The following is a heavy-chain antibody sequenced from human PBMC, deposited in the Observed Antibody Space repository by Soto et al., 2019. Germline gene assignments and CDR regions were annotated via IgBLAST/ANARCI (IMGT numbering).Heavy chain of an antibody. Sequence: SETLSLTCTVSGGSIRSYYWSWIRQPPGKGLEWIGYIYYSGSTNYNPSLKSRVTISVDTSKNQFSLKLSSVTAADTAVYYCAREQLGGIDYWGQGTLVTVSS. D-gene: IGHD6-13*01. CDR3: AREQLGGIDY. CDR2: IYYSGST. V-gene: IGHV4-59*01. CDR1: GGSIRSYY. J-gene: IGHJ4*02.